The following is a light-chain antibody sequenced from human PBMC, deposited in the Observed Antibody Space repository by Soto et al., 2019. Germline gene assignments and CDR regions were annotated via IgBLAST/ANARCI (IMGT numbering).Light chain of an antibody. CDR3: STCDYSLTGEF. CDR1: SSNIGNNY. V-gene: IGLV1-51*01. Sequence: QAVVTQPPSVSAAPGQKVTISCSGSSSNIGNNYVSWYQQLPGTAPKLLIYDNNKRPSGIPDRFSGSKSGTSGSLDITGLQTGDESEYYFSTCDYSLTGEFFGGETKLT. CDR2: DNN. J-gene: IGLJ2*01.